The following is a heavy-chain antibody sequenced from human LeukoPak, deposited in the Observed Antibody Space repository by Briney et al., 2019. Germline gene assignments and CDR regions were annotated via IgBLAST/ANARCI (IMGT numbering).Heavy chain of an antibody. J-gene: IGHJ6*03. Sequence: ASVKVSCKASGYTFTGYYMHWVRQAPGQGLEWMGRINPNSGGTNYAQKFQGRVSVTRDTSISTAYMEVSRLRSDDTAVYYCARALVRGLVVSMDVWGKGITVTVSS. V-gene: IGHV1-2*06. CDR2: INPNSGGT. CDR1: GYTFTGYY. CDR3: ARALVRGLVVSMDV. D-gene: IGHD3-10*01.